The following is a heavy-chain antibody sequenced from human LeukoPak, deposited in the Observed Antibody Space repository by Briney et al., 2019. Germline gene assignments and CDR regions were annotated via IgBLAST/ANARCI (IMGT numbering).Heavy chain of an antibody. J-gene: IGHJ4*02. CDR1: GYTFTGYY. Sequence: ASVTVSCKASGYTFTGYYMHWVRQAPGQGLEWMGWNNPNSGGTNYAQKFQGRVTMTRDTSISTAYMELSRLRSDDTAVYYCASSGGLGWGADFDYWGQGTLVTVSS. CDR3: ASSGGLGWGADFDY. D-gene: IGHD7-27*01. V-gene: IGHV1-2*02. CDR2: NNPNSGGT.